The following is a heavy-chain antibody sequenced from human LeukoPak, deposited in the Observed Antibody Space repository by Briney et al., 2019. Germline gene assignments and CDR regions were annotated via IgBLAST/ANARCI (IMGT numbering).Heavy chain of an antibody. CDR3: ARLDCSGGSCYRDYYYYGMDV. V-gene: IGHV1-69*05. Sequence: ASVKVSCKASGGTFSSYAISWVRQAPGQGLEWMGGIIPIFGTANYAQKFQGRVTITTDESTSTAYMELSSLRSEDTAVYYCARLDCSGGSCYRDYYYYGMDVWGQGTTVTVSS. D-gene: IGHD2-15*01. CDR1: GGTFSSYA. J-gene: IGHJ6*02. CDR2: IIPIFGTA.